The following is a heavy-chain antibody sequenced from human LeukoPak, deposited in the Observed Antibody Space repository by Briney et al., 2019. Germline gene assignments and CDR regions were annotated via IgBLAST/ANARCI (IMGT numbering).Heavy chain of an antibody. CDR3: ARENSGSYREFDY. CDR1: GGSISSGAYD. V-gene: IGHV4-31*03. J-gene: IGHJ4*02. CDR2: INHSGST. D-gene: IGHD1-26*01. Sequence: SQTLSLTCTVSGGSISSGAYDWGWIRQHPKRGLEYVGYINHSGSTYYNPSLESRVTMSVDTSKNQFSLKLSSVTAADTAVFYCARENSGSYREFDYWGQGTLVTVSS.